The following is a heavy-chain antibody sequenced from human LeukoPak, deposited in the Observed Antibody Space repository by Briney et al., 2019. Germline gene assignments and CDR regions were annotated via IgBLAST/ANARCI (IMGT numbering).Heavy chain of an antibody. CDR1: GASVSSDDYY. Sequence: PSETLSLTCTVSGASVSSDDYYWDWIRQPPGKGLEWIGNLHSRGDTYYSLSLGNRVTMSVDTSKSQFSLTFPSATAADTALYSCARPPPYKNWFDRWGQGPPVTVSS. CDR2: LHSRGDT. CDR3: ARPPPYKNWFDR. D-gene: IGHD1-14*01. V-gene: IGHV4-39*01. J-gene: IGHJ5*02.